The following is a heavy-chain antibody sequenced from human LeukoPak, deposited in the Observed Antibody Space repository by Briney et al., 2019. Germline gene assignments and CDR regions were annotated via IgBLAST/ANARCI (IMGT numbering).Heavy chain of an antibody. CDR2: ISSDGTNK. CDR1: GFTFSDYA. CDR3: SLTTRAVVYYFDY. D-gene: IGHD1/OR15-1a*01. Sequence: SGGSLTLSCSASGFTFSDYAMHWVRRAPGKGLEWVAVISSDGTNKYYAESVRGRFTISSDNSANTLYLYMNSLTGADTSVYYCSLTTRAVVYYFDYWGQGTLVTVSS. V-gene: IGHV3-30*04. J-gene: IGHJ4*02.